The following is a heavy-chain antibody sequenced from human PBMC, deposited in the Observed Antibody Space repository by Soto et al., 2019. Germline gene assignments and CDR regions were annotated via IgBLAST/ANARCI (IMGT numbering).Heavy chain of an antibody. CDR3: ARLLSYSSSSSFNYYYYYYMDV. CDR1: GGSISSYY. J-gene: IGHJ6*03. Sequence: SETLSLTCTVSGGSISSYYWCWIRQPPGKGLEWIGYIYYSGSTNYNPSLKSRVTISVDTSKNQFSLKLSSVTAADTAVYYCARLLSYSSSSSFNYYYYYYMDVWGKGTTVTVSS. CDR2: IYYSGST. D-gene: IGHD6-6*01. V-gene: IGHV4-59*08.